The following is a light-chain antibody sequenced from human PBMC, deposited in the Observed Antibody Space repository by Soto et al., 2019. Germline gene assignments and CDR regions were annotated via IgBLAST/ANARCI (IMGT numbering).Light chain of an antibody. CDR1: RSNIGSNS. J-gene: IGLJ1*01. Sequence: QSVLTQPPSASGTPGQSVTISCSGDRSNIGSNSVNWYQQLPGTAPKLLIYSNNQRPSGVPDRFSGSKSGTSASLAISGLQSEDEADYYCAAWDDSLNGRYVFGTGTKVTVL. CDR3: AAWDDSLNGRYV. CDR2: SNN. V-gene: IGLV1-44*01.